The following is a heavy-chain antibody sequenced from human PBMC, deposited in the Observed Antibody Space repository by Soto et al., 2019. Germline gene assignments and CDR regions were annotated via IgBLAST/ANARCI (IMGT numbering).Heavy chain of an antibody. J-gene: IGHJ4*02. D-gene: IGHD2-21*02. V-gene: IGHV3-23*01. CDR2: ISGSGGST. Sequence: EVQLLESGGGLVQPGGSLRLSCAASGVTFSSYAMSWVRQAPGKGLEWVSAISGSGGSTYYADSVKGRFTISRDNSKNTLYLPMTSLRAADTAVYYCAKDPIVVVTATPDYWGQGTLVTVSS. CDR1: GVTFSSYA. CDR3: AKDPIVVVTATPDY.